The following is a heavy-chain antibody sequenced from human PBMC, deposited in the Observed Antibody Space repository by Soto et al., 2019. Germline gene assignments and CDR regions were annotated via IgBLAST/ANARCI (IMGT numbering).Heavy chain of an antibody. V-gene: IGHV1-69*01. D-gene: IGHD2-15*01. CDR1: GSTFSSYA. J-gene: IGHJ6*02. CDR3: ARDRPALLLTYYGMDV. Sequence: QVQLVQAGAEVKKPGSSVKVSCKASGSTFSSYAISWVRQAPGQGLEWMGGIIPIFGTANYAQKFQGRVTITADESTSTAYMELSSLRSEDTAVYYCARDRPALLLTYYGMDVWGQGTTVTVSS. CDR2: IIPIFGTA.